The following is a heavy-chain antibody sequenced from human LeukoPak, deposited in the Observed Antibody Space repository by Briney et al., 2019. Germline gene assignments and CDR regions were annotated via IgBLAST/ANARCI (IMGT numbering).Heavy chain of an antibody. CDR1: GFTFSSYW. D-gene: IGHD3-9*01. CDR3: ARVISYYDILTGLGAFDI. Sequence: GGSLRLSCAASGFTFSSYWMHWVRQAPGKGLVWVSRINSDGNSTSYADSVKGRFTISRDNAKNTLYLQMNSLRAEDTAVYYCARVISYYDILTGLGAFDIWGQGTMVTVSS. V-gene: IGHV3-74*01. J-gene: IGHJ3*02. CDR2: INSDGNST.